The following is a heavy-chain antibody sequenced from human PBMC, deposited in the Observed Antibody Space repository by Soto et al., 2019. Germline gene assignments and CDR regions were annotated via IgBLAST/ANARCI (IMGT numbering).Heavy chain of an antibody. CDR3: ARVAQFSSGWYYFDY. Sequence: SETLSLTCTVSGGSISSSSYYWGWIRQPPGKGLEWIGSIYYSGSTYYNPSLKSRVTISVDTSRKQFSLKLSSVTAADTAVYYCARVAQFSSGWYYFDYWGPGTLVTVSS. J-gene: IGHJ4*02. V-gene: IGHV4-39*07. CDR1: GGSISSSSYY. CDR2: IYYSGST. D-gene: IGHD6-19*01.